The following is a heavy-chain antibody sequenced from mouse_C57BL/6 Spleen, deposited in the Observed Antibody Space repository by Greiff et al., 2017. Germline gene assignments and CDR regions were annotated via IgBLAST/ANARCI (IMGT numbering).Heavy chain of an antibody. CDR1: GYAFSSYW. CDR3: AREEGGLLDD. CDR2: LSPGDGDT. Sequence: QVQLKQSGAELVKPGASVKISCKASGYAFSSYWMNWVKQRPGKGLEWIGPLSPGDGDTNYNGKFKGKATLTADKSSSTAYMQLSSLTSEDSAVYFCAREEGGLLDDWGQGTTLTVSS. J-gene: IGHJ2*01. V-gene: IGHV1-80*01.